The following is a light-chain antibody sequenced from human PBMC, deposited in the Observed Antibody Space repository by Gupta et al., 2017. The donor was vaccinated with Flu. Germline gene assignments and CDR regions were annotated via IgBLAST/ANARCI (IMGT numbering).Light chain of an antibody. CDR1: SSDVGTSTF. J-gene: IGLJ1*01. CDR3: CSYAGTTTFV. CDR2: EDT. V-gene: IGLV2-23*01. Sequence: TSSDVGTSTFVSWYQHQPGKAPKLLIYEDTERPSGISDRFSGSKSGKTASLTISGLQAEDEADFYCCSYAGTTTFVFGTGTKVTVL.